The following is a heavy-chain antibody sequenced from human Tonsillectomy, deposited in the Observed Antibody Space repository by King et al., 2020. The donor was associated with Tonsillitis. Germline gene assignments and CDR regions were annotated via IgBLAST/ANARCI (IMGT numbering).Heavy chain of an antibody. Sequence: QLVQSGAEVKKPGASVKVSCKASGYTFTGYYIHWVRQAPGQGLEWMRWINPNSGGTNYAQKFQGRVTMTRDTSINTAYMELRRLTSDDTAVYYCAGGTSKTNFYYGLDVWGQGTTVTVSS. V-gene: IGHV1-2*02. CDR2: INPNSGGT. D-gene: IGHD1-7*01. CDR1: GYTFTGYY. CDR3: AGGTSKTNFYYGLDV. J-gene: IGHJ6*02.